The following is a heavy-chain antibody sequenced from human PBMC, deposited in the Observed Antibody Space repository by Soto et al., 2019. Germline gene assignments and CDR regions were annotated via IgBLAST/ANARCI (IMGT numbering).Heavy chain of an antibody. CDR3: ARAGIRDYGDYYNIDS. V-gene: IGHV4-59*01. CDR2: VYNSGST. CDR1: AGSSNSYY. Sequence: QVQLQESGPGLVKPSETLSLICTVSAGSSNSYYWSWIRQPPGKGLEWIGYVYNSGSTYYNPSLKSRVTISLDTSKNQFSLYLNSMPAADTAVYFCARAGIRDYGDYYNIDSWGQGTLVTVSS. J-gene: IGHJ4*02. D-gene: IGHD4-17*01.